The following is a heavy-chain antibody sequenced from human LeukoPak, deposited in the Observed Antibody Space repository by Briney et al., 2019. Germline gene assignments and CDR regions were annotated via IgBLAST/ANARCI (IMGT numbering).Heavy chain of an antibody. CDR1: GFIVSSEY. CDR3: ARESSSGYYLPY. D-gene: IGHD3-22*01. CDR2: IYSGGKT. V-gene: IGHV3-66*02. Sequence: GGSLRLSCAASGFIVSSEYMSWFRQGPGKGLEWVSVIYSGGKTYYADSVKGRFTISRDDSKNTLYLQMNSLTSEDTAVYYCARESSSGYYLPYWGQGTLVTVSS. J-gene: IGHJ4*02.